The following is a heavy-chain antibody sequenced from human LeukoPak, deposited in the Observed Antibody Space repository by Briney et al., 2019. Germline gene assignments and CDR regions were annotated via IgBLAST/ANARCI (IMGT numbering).Heavy chain of an antibody. J-gene: IGHJ4*02. CDR2: INPSGGST. Sequence: ASVKVSCKESGYTFTSYYMHWVRQAPGQGLEWMGIINPSGGSTSYAQKFQGRVTMTRDTSTSTVYMELSSLRSEDTAVYYCARAEQLAEFDYWGQGTLVTVSS. D-gene: IGHD6-6*01. V-gene: IGHV1-46*01. CDR1: GYTFTSYY. CDR3: ARAEQLAEFDY.